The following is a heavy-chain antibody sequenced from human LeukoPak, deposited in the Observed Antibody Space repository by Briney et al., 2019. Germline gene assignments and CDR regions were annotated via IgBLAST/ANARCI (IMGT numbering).Heavy chain of an antibody. D-gene: IGHD6-13*01. Sequence: PGGSLRLYCAGSGLTFSNAWMTWVRQAPGKGLEWVGHIKSKTDGATTEYTTPVKGRFTISRDDSKNTLYLQMNSLKTEDTALYYCTTKHGFQEGIDYWGQGTLVTVSS. V-gene: IGHV3-15*01. J-gene: IGHJ4*02. CDR1: GLTFSNAW. CDR2: IKSKTDGATT. CDR3: TTKHGFQEGIDY.